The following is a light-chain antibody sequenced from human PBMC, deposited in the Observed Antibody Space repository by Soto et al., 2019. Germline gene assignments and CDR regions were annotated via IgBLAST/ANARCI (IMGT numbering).Light chain of an antibody. J-gene: IGLJ7*01. Sequence: QSVLTQPPSASGTPGQSVTISCSGSTSNIGNNLVYWYQQVPGTAPKLLIYANSQRPSGVPDRFSGSKSGTSASLAISGLWSEDEADYYCVAWDDSLRCAVFDGGTQLTVL. CDR1: TSNIGNNL. CDR3: VAWDDSLRCAV. V-gene: IGLV1-47*03. CDR2: ANS.